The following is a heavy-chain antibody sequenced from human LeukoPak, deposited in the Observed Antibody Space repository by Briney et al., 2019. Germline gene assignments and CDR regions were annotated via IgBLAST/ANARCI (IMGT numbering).Heavy chain of an antibody. CDR3: ARGNPQGSSPSGAFDI. V-gene: IGHV6-1*01. CDR2: TYYRSKWYN. Sequence: SQTLSLTCAISGDSVSSNSAAWNWIRQSPSRGLEWLGRTYYRSKWYNDYAVSVKSRITINPDTSKNQFSLQLNSVTPEDTAVYYCARGNPQGSSPSGAFDIWGQGTMVTVSS. D-gene: IGHD6-6*01. CDR1: GDSVSSNSAA. J-gene: IGHJ3*02.